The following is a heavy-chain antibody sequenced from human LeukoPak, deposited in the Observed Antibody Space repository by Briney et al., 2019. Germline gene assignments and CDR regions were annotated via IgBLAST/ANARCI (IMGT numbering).Heavy chain of an antibody. J-gene: IGHJ6*02. CDR2: ISWNSGSI. CDR1: GFTFDDYA. V-gene: IGHV3-9*01. CDR3: AKDGSLDYGDYLKDLYGMDV. Sequence: PGGSLRLSCAASGFTFDDYAMHWVRQAPGKGLEWVSGISWNSGSIGYADSVKGRFTISRDNAKNSLYLQMNSLRAEDTALYYCAKDGSLDYGDYLKDLYGMDVWGQGTTVTVSS. D-gene: IGHD4-17*01.